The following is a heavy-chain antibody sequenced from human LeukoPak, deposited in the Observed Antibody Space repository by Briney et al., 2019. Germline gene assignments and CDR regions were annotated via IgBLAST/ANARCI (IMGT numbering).Heavy chain of an antibody. D-gene: IGHD1-26*01. CDR3: AKWNRGSDAFDI. CDR1: GFTFSSYW. V-gene: IGHV3-74*01. J-gene: IGHJ3*02. Sequence: GGSLRLSCAASGFTFSSYWMHWVRQAPGKGLVWVSRINSDGSSTSYADSVKGRFTISRDNSKNTLYLQMNSLRAEDTAVYYCAKWNRGSDAFDIWGQGTMVTVSS. CDR2: INSDGSST.